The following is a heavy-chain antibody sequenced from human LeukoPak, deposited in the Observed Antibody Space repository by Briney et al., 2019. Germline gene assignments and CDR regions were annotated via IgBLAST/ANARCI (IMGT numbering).Heavy chain of an antibody. CDR3: ARDYPDRYGDYAVFDY. Sequence: GASVKVSCKTSGGTFSNYAISWVRQAPGQGLEWMGWISAYNGNTNYAQKLQGRVTMTTDTSTSTAYMELRSLRSDDTAVYYCARDYPDRYGDYAVFDYWGQGTLVTVSS. CDR1: GGTFSNYA. V-gene: IGHV1-18*01. D-gene: IGHD4-17*01. J-gene: IGHJ4*02. CDR2: ISAYNGNT.